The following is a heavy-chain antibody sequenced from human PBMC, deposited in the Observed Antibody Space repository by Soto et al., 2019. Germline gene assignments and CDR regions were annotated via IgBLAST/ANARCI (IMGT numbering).Heavy chain of an antibody. Sequence: SSVKLSCKSSGGTFSRYTISWVRQAPGQGLEWMGRIIPILGIANYAQKFQGRVTITADKSTSTAYMELSSLRSEDTAVYYCARDYYDSSGYYNVTYYFDYWG. D-gene: IGHD3-22*01. J-gene: IGHJ4*01. CDR2: IIPILGIA. CDR1: GGTFSRYT. V-gene: IGHV1-69*04. CDR3: ARDYYDSSGYYNVTYYFDY.